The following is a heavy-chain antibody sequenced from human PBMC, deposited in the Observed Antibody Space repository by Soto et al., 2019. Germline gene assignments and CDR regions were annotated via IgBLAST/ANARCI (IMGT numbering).Heavy chain of an antibody. CDR1: GGSISSGDYY. V-gene: IGHV4-31*03. J-gene: IGHJ4*02. CDR3: ARFPDTAMGYFDY. D-gene: IGHD5-18*01. Sequence: QVQLQESGPGLVKPSQTLSLTCTVSGGSISSGDYYWSWIRQHPGKGLELIGYIYYSGNTYYNPSHKRRVNISVDTSKNQFSLKLSSVTAADTAVYYCARFPDTAMGYFDYWGQGTLVTVSS. CDR2: IYYSGNT.